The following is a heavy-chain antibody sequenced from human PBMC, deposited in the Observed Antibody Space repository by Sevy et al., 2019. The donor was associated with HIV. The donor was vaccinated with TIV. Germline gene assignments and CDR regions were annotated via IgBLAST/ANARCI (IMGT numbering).Heavy chain of an antibody. CDR2: IGTLLDT. Sequence: GSLRLSCAASGFTFSTYDMHWVRQVAGEGLEWVSGIGTLLDTYYAASVKGRFIISRDNAKNSLFLQMNSLRVGDTAIYYCARACTAAGYKSGPIDAFDVWGQGTVVTVSS. CDR3: ARACTAAGYKSGPIDAFDV. J-gene: IGHJ3*01. V-gene: IGHV3-13*01. CDR1: GFTFSTYD. D-gene: IGHD6-13*01.